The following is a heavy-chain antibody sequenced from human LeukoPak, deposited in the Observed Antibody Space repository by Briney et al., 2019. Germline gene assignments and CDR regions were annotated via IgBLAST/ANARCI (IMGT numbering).Heavy chain of an antibody. J-gene: IGHJ4*02. CDR1: GFTFSSYW. V-gene: IGHV3-7*03. Sequence: GGSLRLSCAASGFTFSSYWMSWVRQAPGKGLEWVANIKQDGSEKYYVDSVKGRFTISRDNAKNSLYLQMNSLRAEDTAVYYCARDGTSVWFGELFDYWGQGTLVTVSS. CDR2: IKQDGSEK. D-gene: IGHD3-10*01. CDR3: ARDGTSVWFGELFDY.